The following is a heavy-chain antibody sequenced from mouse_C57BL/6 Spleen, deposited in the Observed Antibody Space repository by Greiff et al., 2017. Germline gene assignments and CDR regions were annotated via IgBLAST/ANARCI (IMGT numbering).Heavy chain of an antibody. CDR2: IWRGGST. V-gene: IGHV2-5*01. CDR1: GFSLPSYG. CDR3: AKNEDPAIAY. Sequence: QFQLQQSGPGLVQPSRSLSITCPVSGFSLPSYGVHWVRQSPGKGLEWLGVIWRGGSTDYNAAFMSRLSITKDNSKSQVFFKMNSLQADDTAIYYCAKNEDPAIAYWGQGTLVTVSA. J-gene: IGHJ3*01.